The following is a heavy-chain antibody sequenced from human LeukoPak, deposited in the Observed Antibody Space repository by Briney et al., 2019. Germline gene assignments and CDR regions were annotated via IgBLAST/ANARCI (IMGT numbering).Heavy chain of an antibody. CDR3: ARDLDSRFDY. J-gene: IGHJ4*02. D-gene: IGHD6-13*01. V-gene: IGHV3-21*01. CDR1: GFTFSSYS. Sequence: GGSLSLSCAASGFTFSSYSMNWVRQAPGKGLEWVSSISSSSSYIYYADSVKGRFTISRDNAKNSLYLQMNSLRAEDTAVYYCARDLDSRFDYWGQGTLVTVSS. CDR2: ISSSSSYI.